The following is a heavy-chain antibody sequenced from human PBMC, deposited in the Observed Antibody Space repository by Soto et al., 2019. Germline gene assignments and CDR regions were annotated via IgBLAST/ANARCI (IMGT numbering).Heavy chain of an antibody. CDR3: ASRAYCTSIRCASEY. Sequence: QVQLQQWGAGLLKPSETLSLTCDVSGGSLSDHYWSWIRQPPGKGLEWVGETNRGGSTNYNPSLESRLTISVDTSKNQVSLQLTSGTAADTAVYYCASRAYCTSIRCASEYWGQGISVTVSS. D-gene: IGHD2-2*01. CDR1: GGSLSDHY. V-gene: IGHV4-34*01. J-gene: IGHJ1*01. CDR2: TNRGGST.